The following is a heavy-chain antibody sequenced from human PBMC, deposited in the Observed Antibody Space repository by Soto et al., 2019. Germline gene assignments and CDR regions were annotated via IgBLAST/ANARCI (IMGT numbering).Heavy chain of an antibody. CDR1: GFTFDDYA. V-gene: IGHV3-9*01. CDR3: AKERYYYGSGSYYRTLDY. J-gene: IGHJ4*02. D-gene: IGHD3-10*01. CDR2: ISWNSGSI. Sequence: GGSLRLSCAASGFTFDDYAMHWVRQAPGKGLEWVSGISWNSGSIGYADSVKGRFTISRDNAKNSLYLQMNSLRAEDTALYYCAKERYYYGSGSYYRTLDYWGQGTLVTVS.